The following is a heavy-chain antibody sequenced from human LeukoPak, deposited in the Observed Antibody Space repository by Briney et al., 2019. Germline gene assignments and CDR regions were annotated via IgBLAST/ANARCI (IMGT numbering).Heavy chain of an antibody. Sequence: ASVKVSCKASGYTFTSYDINWVRQATGQGLEWMGWMNPNSGNTGYAQKFQGRVTMTRNTSISTAYMELSGLRSEDTAVYYCARVTCGGSCYESDYWGQGTLVTVSS. D-gene: IGHD2-15*01. CDR3: ARVTCGGSCYESDY. V-gene: IGHV1-8*01. J-gene: IGHJ4*02. CDR1: GYTFTSYD. CDR2: MNPNSGNT.